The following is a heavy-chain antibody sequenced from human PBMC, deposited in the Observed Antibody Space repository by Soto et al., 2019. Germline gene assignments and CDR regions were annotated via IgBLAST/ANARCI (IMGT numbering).Heavy chain of an antibody. CDR1: GFTFSTYA. Sequence: PGGSLRLSCSAAGFTFSTYAMYWVRQAPGKGLEFVSAISDNGGSTYYAGSVRGRFTFSRDNSKNTLYLQMSSLKPEDTAVYHCVKDPSSGGWYGYFHHWGQGTLVTVSS. D-gene: IGHD6-19*01. J-gene: IGHJ1*01. CDR3: VKDPSSGGWYGYFHH. CDR2: ISDNGGST. V-gene: IGHV3-64D*06.